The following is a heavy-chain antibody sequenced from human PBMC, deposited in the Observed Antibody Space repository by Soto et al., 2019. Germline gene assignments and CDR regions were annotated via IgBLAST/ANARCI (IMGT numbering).Heavy chain of an antibody. CDR3: AKAVKDSRRAAFDI. D-gene: IGHD5-18*01. V-gene: IGHV3-23*01. CDR2: ISGSGGST. Sequence: PGGSLRLSCAASGFTFSSYAMIWVRQAPGKGLEWVSAISGSGGSTYYADSVKGRFTISRDNSKNTLYLHMNSLRAEDTAVYYCAKAVKDSRRAAFDIWGQGTMVTVSS. CDR1: GFTFSSYA. J-gene: IGHJ3*02.